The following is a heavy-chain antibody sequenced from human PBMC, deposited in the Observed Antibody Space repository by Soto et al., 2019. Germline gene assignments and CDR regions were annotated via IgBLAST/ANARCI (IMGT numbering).Heavy chain of an antibody. V-gene: IGHV3-64D*06. J-gene: IGHJ5*02. CDR1: GFTFSEYS. CDR3: VKVSTFYDILTGYYSTNFFDP. D-gene: IGHD3-9*01. Sequence: GGTLRLSCSASGFTFSEYSLHWVRQAPGKGLQYVSTISSDGDITYYADSVKGRFTISRDNSKNTLYLQMNSLRPEDTAVYYCVKVSTFYDILTGYYSTNFFDPWGQGTLVTVSS. CDR2: ISSDGDIT.